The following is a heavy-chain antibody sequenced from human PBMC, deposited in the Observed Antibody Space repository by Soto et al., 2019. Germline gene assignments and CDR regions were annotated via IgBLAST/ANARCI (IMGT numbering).Heavy chain of an antibody. D-gene: IGHD2-15*01. J-gene: IGHJ4*02. Sequence: GASVDGSCKSAGYSFSIYCITWGRQAPGQGLEWMGWISTYDGNTNYAQNFQGRVSMARDTSTSTAYMELRSLRSDDPAVYYCARDRGRSCIGGICPFDYWGQGTLVTGS. CDR3: ARDRGRSCIGGICPFDY. V-gene: IGHV1-18*01. CDR1: GYSFSIYC. CDR2: ISTYDGNT.